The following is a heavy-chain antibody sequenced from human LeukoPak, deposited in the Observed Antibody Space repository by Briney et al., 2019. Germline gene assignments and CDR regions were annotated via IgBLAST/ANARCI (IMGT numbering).Heavy chain of an antibody. V-gene: IGHV1-46*01. CDR1: GYTFTKYL. CDR2: INPQGDIT. CDR3: ARPSYCVADNCGYWLDP. J-gene: IGHJ5*02. Sequence: ASVKVSCKTSGYTFTKYLIHWVRQAPGQGLEWMGTINPQGDITNYAQRFQGRIALTEDTSTSTVYMELSSLTSEDTAVYYCARPSYCVADNCGYWLDPWGPGTLVTVSS. D-gene: IGHD2-21*01.